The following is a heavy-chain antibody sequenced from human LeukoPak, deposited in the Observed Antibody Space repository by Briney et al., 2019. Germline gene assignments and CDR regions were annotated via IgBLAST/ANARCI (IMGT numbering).Heavy chain of an antibody. CDR2: IRYDGSNK. CDR3: AKDPSQQLFGYYYMDV. J-gene: IGHJ6*03. CDR1: GFTFSSYG. Sequence: GGSLRLSCAASGFTFSSYGMHWVRQAPGKGLEWVAFIRYDGSNKYYADSVKGRFTISRDNSKNTLYLQMNSLRAEDTAVYYCAKDPSQQLFGYYYMDVWSKGTTVTVSS. V-gene: IGHV3-30*02. D-gene: IGHD6-13*01.